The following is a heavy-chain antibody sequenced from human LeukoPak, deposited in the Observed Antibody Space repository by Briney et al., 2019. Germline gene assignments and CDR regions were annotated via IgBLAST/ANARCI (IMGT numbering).Heavy chain of an antibody. CDR1: GFTFSTYW. J-gene: IGHJ4*02. Sequence: GGSLRLSCAASGFTFSTYWMSWVRQAPGKGLEWVAKIKQDGSEKYCVDSVKGRFTISRDNVKNSLYLQMNSLRAEDTAVYYCARDRNIVGAAAFDYWGQGTLVTVSS. V-gene: IGHV3-7*05. CDR3: ARDRNIVGAAAFDY. D-gene: IGHD1-26*01. CDR2: IKQDGSEK.